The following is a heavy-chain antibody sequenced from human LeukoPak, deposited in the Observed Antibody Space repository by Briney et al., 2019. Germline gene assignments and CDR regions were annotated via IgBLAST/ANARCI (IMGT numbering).Heavy chain of an antibody. CDR1: GFTFSSYW. D-gene: IGHD6-19*01. Sequence: GGSLRLSCAASGFTFSSYWMSWVRQAPGKGLEWVANIKQDGSEKYYVDSVKGRFTISRGNAKNSLYLQMNSLRAEDTAVYYCARGGSSGWYVFDYWGQGTLVTVSS. CDR2: IKQDGSEK. CDR3: ARGGSSGWYVFDY. J-gene: IGHJ4*02. V-gene: IGHV3-7*03.